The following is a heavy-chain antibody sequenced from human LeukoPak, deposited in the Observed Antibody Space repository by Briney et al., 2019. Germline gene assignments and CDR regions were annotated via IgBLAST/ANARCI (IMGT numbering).Heavy chain of an antibody. Sequence: SETLSLTCTVSGDSISSNRYWTWIRQPPGKGPEWMGNVHYSGSTNYSPSLRSRITISLDTSKNQISLKLSSVTAADTAVYYCARTPPMVRGVTTFDYWGQGTLVTVSS. CDR2: VHYSGST. D-gene: IGHD3-10*01. V-gene: IGHV4-59*12. CDR3: ARTPPMVRGVTTFDY. CDR1: GDSISSNRY. J-gene: IGHJ4*02.